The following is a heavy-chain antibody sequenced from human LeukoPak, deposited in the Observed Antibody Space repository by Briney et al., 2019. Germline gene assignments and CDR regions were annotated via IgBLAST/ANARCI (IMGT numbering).Heavy chain of an antibody. D-gene: IGHD4-17*01. CDR2: ISGSGGST. Sequence: PGGSLRLSCAASGFTLSTYWMHWVRQAPGKGLEWVSAISGSGGSTYYADSVKGRFTISRDNSKNTLYLQMNSLRAEDTAVYYCASLNGATVTTLDYWGQGTLVTVSS. J-gene: IGHJ4*02. V-gene: IGHV3-23*01. CDR1: GFTLSTYW. CDR3: ASLNGATVTTLDY.